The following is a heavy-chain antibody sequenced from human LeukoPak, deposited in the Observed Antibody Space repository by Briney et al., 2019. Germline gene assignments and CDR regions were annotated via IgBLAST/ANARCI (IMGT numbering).Heavy chain of an antibody. J-gene: IGHJ4*02. D-gene: IGHD1-1*01. CDR1: GFTFSSYA. Sequence: PGRSLRLSCAASGFTFSSYAMHWVRQAPGKGLEYVSIISSNGGSTYYADSVKGRFTVSRDNSKNTLYLQMGSLRAEDMAVYYCARRRSDGNLDYWGQGTLVTVSS. V-gene: IGHV3-64*02. CDR2: ISSNGGST. CDR3: ARRRSDGNLDY.